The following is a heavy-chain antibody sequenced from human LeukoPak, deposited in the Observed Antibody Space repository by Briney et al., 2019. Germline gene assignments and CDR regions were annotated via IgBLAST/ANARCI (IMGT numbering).Heavy chain of an antibody. Sequence: GGSLRLSCAASGFTFSSYAMHWVRQAPGKGLEWVALISHDGSSKYYADSVQGRFTFSRDNSKNTLYLQMNSLRAEDTAVYYCAKVLYCSDGSCPWGQGTLVTVSS. CDR3: AKVLYCSDGSCP. J-gene: IGHJ5*02. CDR2: ISHDGSSK. CDR1: GFTFSSYA. V-gene: IGHV3-30-3*01. D-gene: IGHD2-15*01.